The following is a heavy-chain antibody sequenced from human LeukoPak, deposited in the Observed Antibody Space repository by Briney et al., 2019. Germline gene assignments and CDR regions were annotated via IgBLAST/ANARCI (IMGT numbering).Heavy chain of an antibody. CDR3: AKVRSSWYLYYFDY. Sequence: GGSLRLSCAASGFTFSSYAMSWVRQAPGKGLEGVSAISGSGGSTSYAASVKGRFTISRDNSKNTLYLQMNSLRAEDTAVYYCAKVRSSWYLYYFDYWGQGTLVTVSS. J-gene: IGHJ4*02. V-gene: IGHV3-23*01. D-gene: IGHD6-13*01. CDR1: GFTFSSYA. CDR2: ISGSGGST.